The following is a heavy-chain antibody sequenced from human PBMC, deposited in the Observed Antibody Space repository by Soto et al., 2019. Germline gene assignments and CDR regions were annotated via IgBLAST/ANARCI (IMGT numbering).Heavy chain of an antibody. CDR2: IIPIFGTA. Sequence: QVQLVQSGAEVKKPGSSVQVSCKASGGTFSSYAISWVRQAPGQGLEWMGGIIPIFGTAKYAQQFKGRVTITADESTSTAYMELSSLISEDTAVYYCASASIEQRHQVDYWGQGTLVTVSS. D-gene: IGHD2-15*01. J-gene: IGHJ4*02. CDR3: ASASIEQRHQVDY. V-gene: IGHV1-69*01. CDR1: GGTFSSYA.